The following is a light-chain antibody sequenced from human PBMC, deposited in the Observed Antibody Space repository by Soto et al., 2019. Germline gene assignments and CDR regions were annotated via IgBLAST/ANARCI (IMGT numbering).Light chain of an antibody. Sequence: QSALTQPASVSGSPGQSFAISCTGSSSDVGIYNYVSWYQQHPGKVPKLIIYEVTNRPSGVSNRFSGSKSGNMASLTISGLQAEDEADYYCSSYTTSSTRVFGTGTKVTVL. J-gene: IGLJ1*01. CDR3: SSYTTSSTRV. V-gene: IGLV2-14*01. CDR1: SSDVGIYNY. CDR2: EVT.